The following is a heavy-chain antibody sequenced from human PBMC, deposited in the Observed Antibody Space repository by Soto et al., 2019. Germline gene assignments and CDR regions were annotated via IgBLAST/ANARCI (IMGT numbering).Heavy chain of an antibody. Sequence: GWSLRLACVASGFIFSDYAMTWVRQAPGKGLQWVATISASGGNIEYADSLKGRFTISRDNSKNSVYLQLSGLTADDTAVHYCAKVAGGLGYFDLWGRGTLVTVSS. D-gene: IGHD3-16*01. J-gene: IGHJ2*01. V-gene: IGHV3-23*01. CDR1: GFIFSDYA. CDR3: AKVAGGLGYFDL. CDR2: ISASGGNI.